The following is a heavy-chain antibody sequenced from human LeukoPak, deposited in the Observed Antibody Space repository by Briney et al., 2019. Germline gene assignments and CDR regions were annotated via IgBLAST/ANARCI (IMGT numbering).Heavy chain of an antibody. J-gene: IGHJ3*02. CDR2: ISSSSSFI. Sequence: GGSLRLSCAASGFTFSSYGMHWVRQAPGKGLEWVSSISSSSSFIYYADSVKGRFTISRDNAKNSLYLQMNSLRAEDTAVYYCARAGYSSGWYEDAFDIWGQGTMVTVSS. CDR3: ARAGYSSGWYEDAFDI. D-gene: IGHD6-19*01. V-gene: IGHV3-21*01. CDR1: GFTFSSYG.